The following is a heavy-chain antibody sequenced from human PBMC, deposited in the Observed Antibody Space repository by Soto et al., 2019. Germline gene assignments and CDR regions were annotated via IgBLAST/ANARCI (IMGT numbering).Heavy chain of an antibody. Sequence: PSETLSLTCCVSGGSISGTGSSRSWIRQPPGGGLEWLGSIYRSGGTDYNPSLKSRVTISGDTSKNQFSLKVSSVTAADSAVYYCARGTSWQLPFDYWGQGTLVTVSS. CDR1: GGSISGTGSS. V-gene: IGHV4-30-2*01. CDR2: IYRSGGT. D-gene: IGHD6-13*01. CDR3: ARGTSWQLPFDY. J-gene: IGHJ4*02.